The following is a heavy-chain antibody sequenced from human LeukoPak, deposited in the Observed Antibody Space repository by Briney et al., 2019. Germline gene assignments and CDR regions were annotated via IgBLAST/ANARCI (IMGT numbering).Heavy chain of an antibody. CDR1: GFTFSSYA. D-gene: IGHD2-15*01. CDR2: ISRSGSTK. Sequence: GGSLRLSCEASGFTFSSYAMSWVRQAPGKGLEWVSSISRSGSTKYYAGSVKGRFTISRDNAKNSLFLQMNSLRAEDTAVYYCARVLRYCSGGNCYSGGLGYMDVWGKGTTVTISS. J-gene: IGHJ6*03. CDR3: ARVLRYCSGGNCYSGGLGYMDV. V-gene: IGHV3-48*04.